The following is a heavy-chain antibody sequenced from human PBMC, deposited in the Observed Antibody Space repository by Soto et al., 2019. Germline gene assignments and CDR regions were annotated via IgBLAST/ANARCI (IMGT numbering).Heavy chain of an antibody. CDR1: GFTFSDYY. J-gene: IGHJ5*02. CDR2: ISSSGSTI. V-gene: IGHV3-11*01. Sequence: QVHLVESGGGLVKPGGSLRLSCAASGFTFSDYYMSWIRQAPGKGLEWVSYISSSGSTIYYADSVKGRFTISRDNAKNALYLQMNSLRAEDSAVYYCARSVVVVVATVSPLFDPWAQVTLVTVSS. CDR3: ARSVVVVVATVSPLFDP. D-gene: IGHD2-15*01.